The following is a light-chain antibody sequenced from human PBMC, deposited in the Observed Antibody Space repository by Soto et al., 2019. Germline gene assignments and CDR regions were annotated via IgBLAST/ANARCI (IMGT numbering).Light chain of an antibody. CDR3: QESYSIPYT. V-gene: IGKV1-39*01. Sequence: DIQMTQSPSSLSASVGDRVTISCRACQMISNYLNWYQQKPGKAPKLLIFGASSLQSGVPSRFSGSGSETDFTLTISSLQPEDFATYYCQESYSIPYTFGQGTKLEIK. CDR2: GAS. CDR1: QMISNY. J-gene: IGKJ2*01.